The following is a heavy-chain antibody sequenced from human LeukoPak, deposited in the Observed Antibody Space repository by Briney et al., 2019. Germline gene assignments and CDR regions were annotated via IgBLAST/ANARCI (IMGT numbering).Heavy chain of an antibody. V-gene: IGHV4-61*02. CDR1: SGSISTSNYY. J-gene: IGHJ4*02. CDR3: ARVIRAGGWASYYFDY. CDR2: IYTSGST. Sequence: PSETLSLTCTVSSGSISTSNYYWSWIRQPAGKGLEWIGRIYTSGSTNYNPSLKSRVTISVDTSKNQFSLKLSSVTAADTAVYYCARVIRAGGWASYYFDYWGQGTLVTVSS. D-gene: IGHD6-19*01.